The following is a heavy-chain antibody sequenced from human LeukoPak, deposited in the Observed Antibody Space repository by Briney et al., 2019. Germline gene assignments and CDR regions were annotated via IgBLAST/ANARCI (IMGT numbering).Heavy chain of an antibody. J-gene: IGHJ4*02. V-gene: IGHV1-69*13. CDR2: IIPIFGTA. CDR3: ARTRYCSSTSCLKYFDY. D-gene: IGHD2-2*01. Sequence: LVKVSCKASGGTFSSYAISWVRQAPGQGLEWMGGIIPIFGTANYAQKFQGRVTITADESTSTAYMELSSLRSEDTAVYYCARTRYCSSTSCLKYFDYWGQGTLVTVSS. CDR1: GGTFSSYA.